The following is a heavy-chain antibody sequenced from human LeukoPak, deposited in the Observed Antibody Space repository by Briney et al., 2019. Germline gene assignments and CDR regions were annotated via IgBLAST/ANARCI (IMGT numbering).Heavy chain of an antibody. J-gene: IGHJ4*02. CDR2: ISGSGGST. V-gene: IGHV3-23*01. CDR3: AKPFSSGYYYGAFDY. D-gene: IGHD3-22*01. CDR1: GFTFSSYA. Sequence: GGTLRLSCAASGFTFSSYAMSWVRQAPGRGLEWASAISGSGGSTNYADSVKGRFTISRDNSKNTLYLQMNSLRAEDTAVYYCAKPFSSGYYYGAFDYWGQGTLVTVSS.